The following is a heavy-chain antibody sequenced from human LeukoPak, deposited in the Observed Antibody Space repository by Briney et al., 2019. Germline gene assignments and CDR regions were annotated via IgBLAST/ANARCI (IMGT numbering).Heavy chain of an antibody. V-gene: IGHV4-4*07. CDR1: GGSISSYY. J-gene: IGHJ5*02. Sequence: PSETLSLTCTVSGGSISSYYWSWIRQPAGKGLEWIGRIYTSGSTNYNPSLKSRVTMSVDTSKNQFSLKLSSVTAADTAVYYCARGIRYCSSTSCYRRFNWFDPWGQGTLVTVSS. CDR3: ARGIRYCSSTSCYRRFNWFDP. D-gene: IGHD2-2*02. CDR2: IYTSGST.